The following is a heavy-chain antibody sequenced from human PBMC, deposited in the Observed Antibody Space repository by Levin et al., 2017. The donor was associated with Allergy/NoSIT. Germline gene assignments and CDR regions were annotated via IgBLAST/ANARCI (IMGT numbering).Heavy chain of an antibody. D-gene: IGHD2-15*01. CDR3: AKDGGHRVRTYFDY. J-gene: IGHJ4*02. CDR2: VSGSGGST. Sequence: GGSLRLSCAASGFTFSNYAINWVRQAPGKGLEWVSTVSGSGGSTYYAVSVRGRFTVSRDSSKNTVYLQMNSLRAEDTAVYYCAKDGGHRVRTYFDYWGQGSLVTVSS. V-gene: IGHV3-23*01. CDR1: GFTFSNYA.